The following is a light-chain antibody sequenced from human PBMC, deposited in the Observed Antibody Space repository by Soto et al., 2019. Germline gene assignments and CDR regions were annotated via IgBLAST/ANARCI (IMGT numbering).Light chain of an antibody. J-gene: IGKJ1*01. CDR1: QSVGSS. CDR3: QQYGSSPWT. Sequence: EIVLTQSPGTLSLSPGERATLSCRASQSVGSSLAWYQQKPGQAPRLLIYGASSRATGIPDRFSGSGSGTDFTLIISRLEPDDFAVFHCQQYGSSPWTFGQGTKVEIK. CDR2: GAS. V-gene: IGKV3-20*01.